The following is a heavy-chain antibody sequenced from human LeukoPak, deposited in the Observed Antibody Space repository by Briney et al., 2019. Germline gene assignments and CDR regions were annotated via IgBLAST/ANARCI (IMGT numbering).Heavy chain of an antibody. CDR1: GGSISSYY. V-gene: IGHV4-4*07. J-gene: IGHJ4*02. CDR2: LYTSGST. CDR3: ARDDRYCSGGSCRNDY. Sequence: SETLSLTCTVSGGSISSYYWNWIRQPAGKGLEWIGRLYTSGSTNYNPSLKSRVTMSVDTSKNQFSLKLSSVTAADTAVYYCARDDRYCSGGSCRNDYWGQGTLVTVSS. D-gene: IGHD2-15*01.